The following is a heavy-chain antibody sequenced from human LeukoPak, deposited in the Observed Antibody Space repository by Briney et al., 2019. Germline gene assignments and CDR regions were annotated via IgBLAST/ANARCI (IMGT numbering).Heavy chain of an antibody. V-gene: IGHV3-48*01. CDR2: ISSSSSTI. Sequence: GGSLRLSCAASGFTFSSYSMNWVRQAPGKGLEWVSYISSSSSTIYYADSVKGRFTISRDNAKNSLYLQMNSLRGDDTAVYYCAKDVGKWESLHFFDYWGQGTLVTVSS. D-gene: IGHD1-26*01. CDR1: GFTFSSYS. CDR3: AKDVGKWESLHFFDY. J-gene: IGHJ4*02.